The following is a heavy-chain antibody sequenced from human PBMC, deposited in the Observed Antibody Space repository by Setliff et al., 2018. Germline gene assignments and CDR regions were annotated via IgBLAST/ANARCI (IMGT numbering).Heavy chain of an antibody. Sequence: ASVKVSCKASGYTFTNYYINWVRQAPGQGLEWMGIINPTGGLTRYAQKFQGRVTMTRDTSTSTVYLEVSSLRSEDTAVYFCARDRFYNSWSGTSITAPHDAFDIWGQGTMVT. D-gene: IGHD3-3*01. V-gene: IGHV1-46*03. CDR1: GYTFTNYY. J-gene: IGHJ3*02. CDR3: ARDRFYNSWSGTSITAPHDAFDI. CDR2: INPTGGLT.